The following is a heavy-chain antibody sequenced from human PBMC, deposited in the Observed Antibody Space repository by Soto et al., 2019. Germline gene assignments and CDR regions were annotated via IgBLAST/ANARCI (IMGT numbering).Heavy chain of an antibody. CDR3: ARHRTFGYTLDS. CDR2: INHSGST. Sequence: SETLSLTCAVYGGSFSGYYWSWIRQPPGKGLEWIGEINHSGSTNYNPSLKSRVTISVDTSKNQFSLKLTSVTAADTAVYYCARHRTFGYTLDSWGQGNLVTSPQ. J-gene: IGHJ4*02. V-gene: IGHV4-34*01. CDR1: GGSFSGYY. D-gene: IGHD3-16*02.